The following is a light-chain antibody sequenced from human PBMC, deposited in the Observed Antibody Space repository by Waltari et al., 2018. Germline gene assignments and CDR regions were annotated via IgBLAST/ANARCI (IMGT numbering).Light chain of an antibody. V-gene: IGKV3-15*01. J-gene: IGKJ2*01. CDR2: GAC. Sequence: EVVLTQSPATLSVSPGDRASLSCRASQNVNSKLAWHQQKPGLAPRLPICGACSTARSIPARFSGSGSGTDFTLTISSLQSEDFAVYYCHQYNNWPPYTFGQGTKLEIK. CDR3: HQYNNWPPYT. CDR1: QNVNSK.